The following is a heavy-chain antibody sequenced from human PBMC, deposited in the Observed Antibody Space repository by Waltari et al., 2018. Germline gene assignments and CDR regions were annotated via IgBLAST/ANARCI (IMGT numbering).Heavy chain of an antibody. CDR1: GYTFIEYY. CDR2: INPNSGGT. J-gene: IGHJ4*02. V-gene: IGHV1-2*02. D-gene: IGHD1-26*01. CDR3: ARTVGAPYYFDY. Sequence: QVQLVQSGAEVKKPGASVKVSCKASGYTFIEYYIHWVRQAPGQGPEWMGGINPNSGGTDTAQKFKGRVTMTRGTSISTAYMEMSRLRSDDTAVYYCARTVGAPYYFDYWGQGTLVTVSS.